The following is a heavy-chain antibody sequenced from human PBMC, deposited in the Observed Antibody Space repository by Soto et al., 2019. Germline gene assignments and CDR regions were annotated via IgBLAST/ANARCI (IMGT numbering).Heavy chain of an antibody. CDR2: INAGNGNT. D-gene: IGHD3-9*01. CDR3: ARDRSLAYDILTGYYMPHNWFDP. CDR1: GYTFTSYA. J-gene: IGHJ5*02. Sequence: ASVKVSCKASGYTFTSYAMHWVRQAPGQRLEWMGWINAGNGNTKYSQEFQGRVTITRDTSASTAYMELSSLRSEDTAVYYCARDRSLAYDILTGYYMPHNWFDPWGQGTLVTVSS. V-gene: IGHV1-3*01.